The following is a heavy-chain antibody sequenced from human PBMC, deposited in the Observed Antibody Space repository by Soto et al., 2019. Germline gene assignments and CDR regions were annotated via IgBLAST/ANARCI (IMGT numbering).Heavy chain of an antibody. J-gene: IGHJ6*03. CDR2: INHSGST. CDR1: GGSFSGYY. Sequence: QVQLQQWGAGLLKPSETLSLTCAVYGGSFSGYYWSWIRQPPGKGLEWIGEINHSGSTNYNPSLKSRVTISVDTSKNQFSLKLSSVTAADTAVYYCARGRIVERGYYYYYMDVWGKGTTVTVSS. D-gene: IGHD1-1*01. CDR3: ARGRIVERGYYYYYMDV. V-gene: IGHV4-34*01.